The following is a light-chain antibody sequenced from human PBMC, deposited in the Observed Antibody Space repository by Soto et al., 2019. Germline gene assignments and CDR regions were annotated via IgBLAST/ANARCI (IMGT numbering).Light chain of an antibody. J-gene: IGKJ1*01. CDR3: LLDFRYFWA. CDR1: QSISSW. Sequence: DIQMTQSPSSLSASVGDRVSITCRASQSISSWLAWYQQKPGKAPKLLMFDTFSLESGVPSRFSGSGSGTDFTLTISSLQPEDFATYYCLLDFRYFWAFGQGTKVEIK. CDR2: DTF. V-gene: IGKV1-5*01.